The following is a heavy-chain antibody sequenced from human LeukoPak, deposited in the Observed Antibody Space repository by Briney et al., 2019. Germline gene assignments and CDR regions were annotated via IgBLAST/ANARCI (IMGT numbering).Heavy chain of an antibody. CDR3: ARGFSSSWYAYYYYYYYMDV. V-gene: IGHV1-8*02. D-gene: IGHD6-13*01. Sequence: ASVKVSCKASGYTFTSYGISWVRQAPGQGLEWMGWMNPNSGNTGYAQKFQGRVTMTRNTSISTAYMELSSLRSEDTAVYYCARGFSSSWYAYYYYYYYMDVWGKGTTVTISS. J-gene: IGHJ6*03. CDR2: MNPNSGNT. CDR1: GYTFTSYG.